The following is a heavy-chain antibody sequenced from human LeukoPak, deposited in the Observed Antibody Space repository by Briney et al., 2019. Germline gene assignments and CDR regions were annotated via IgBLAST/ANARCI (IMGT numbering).Heavy chain of an antibody. CDR1: GGSVSTSY. D-gene: IGHD5-18*01. CDR3: ARGDGEYTYGYYFDS. V-gene: IGHV4-59*02. J-gene: IGHJ4*02. CDR2: IYYTGSV. Sequence: PSETLSLTCTVSGGSVSTSYWGWIRQPPGKGLEYIGFIYYTGSVNYNACLESRVTISLDTSKNQFSLKLSAVTAADTAMYYCARGDGEYTYGYYFDSWGQGTLATVSS.